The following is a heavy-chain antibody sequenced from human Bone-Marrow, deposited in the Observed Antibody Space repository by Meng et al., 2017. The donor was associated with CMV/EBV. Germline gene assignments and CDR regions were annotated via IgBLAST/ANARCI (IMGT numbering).Heavy chain of an antibody. D-gene: IGHD6-6*01. CDR2: IWYDGSNK. CDR1: GFTFSSYG. V-gene: IGHV3-33*01. CDR3: ARGYSSSSFDY. J-gene: IGHJ4*02. Sequence: GESLKISCAASGFTFSSYGMHWVRQAPGKGLEWVAVIWYDGSNKYYADSVKGRFTISRDNSKNTLYLQMNSLRAEDTAVYYCARGYSSSSFDYWGQGTLVTVSS.